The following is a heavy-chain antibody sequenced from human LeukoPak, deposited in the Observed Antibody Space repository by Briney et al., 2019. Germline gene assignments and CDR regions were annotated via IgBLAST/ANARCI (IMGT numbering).Heavy chain of an antibody. CDR2: INHSGST. Sequence: SETLSLTCTVSGGSISSYYWSWIRQPPGKGLEWIGEINHSGSTNYNPSLKSRVTISVDTSKNQFSLKLSSVTAADTAVYYCARSKRKYCSSTSCPFDPWGQGTLVTVSS. CDR3: ARSKRKYCSSTSCPFDP. V-gene: IGHV4-34*01. D-gene: IGHD2-2*01. J-gene: IGHJ5*02. CDR1: GGSISSYY.